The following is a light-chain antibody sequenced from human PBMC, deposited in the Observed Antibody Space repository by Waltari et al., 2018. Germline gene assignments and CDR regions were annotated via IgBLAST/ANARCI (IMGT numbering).Light chain of an antibody. J-gene: IGKJ5*01. V-gene: IGKV4-1*01. Sequence: EIGMTQSPDSLAVSLGERAAINCKASRSVLYNSNNKDYLAWYQQKPRQPPKLLINWASSRESGVPDRFSGSGSGTDFTLTISSLQAEDVAVYYCQQYYSSPISFGQGTRLEIK. CDR1: RSVLYNSNNKDY. CDR3: QQYYSSPIS. CDR2: WAS.